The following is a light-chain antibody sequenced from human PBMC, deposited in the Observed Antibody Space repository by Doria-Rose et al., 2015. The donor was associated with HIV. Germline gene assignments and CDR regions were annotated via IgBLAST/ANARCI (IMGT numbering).Light chain of an antibody. CDR2: AAS. J-gene: IGKJ5*01. CDR3: QQYKSYPIT. Sequence: LAWFQQKPGKASKSLIYAASSLQSGVPSKFRGSGSETDSTLTITSLQPEDFATYYCQQYKSYPITFGQGTRLEIK. V-gene: IGKV1-16*02.